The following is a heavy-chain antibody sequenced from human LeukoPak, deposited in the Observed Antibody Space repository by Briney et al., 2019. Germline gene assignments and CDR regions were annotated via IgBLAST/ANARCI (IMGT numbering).Heavy chain of an antibody. V-gene: IGHV1-18*01. J-gene: IGHJ4*02. D-gene: IGHD6-6*01. CDR3: AKTFPSVSSHAYY. CDR1: GYTFTSSG. Sequence: ASVKLSCKASGYTFTSSGSSRVGQAPGQGREWMGWISAYNGNTNYAQKLQGRVTMTTDTSTSTAYMELRSLTSDDTAVYYCAKTFPSVSSHAYYWGQETLVTVSS. CDR2: ISAYNGNT.